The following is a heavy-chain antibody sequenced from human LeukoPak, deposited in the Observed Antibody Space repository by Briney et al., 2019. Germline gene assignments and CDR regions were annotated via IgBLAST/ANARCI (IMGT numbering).Heavy chain of an antibody. CDR3: ARDGCSGGSCYPSGFDY. D-gene: IGHD2-15*01. J-gene: IGHJ4*02. CDR1: GYTFTSYY. CDR2: INPSGGST. Sequence: ASVKVSCKASGYTFTSYYMHWVRQAPGQGLEWMGIINPSGGSTSYAQKFQGRVTMTRDMSTSTVYMELSSLRSEDTAVYYCARDGCSGGSCYPSGFDYWGQGTLVTVSS. V-gene: IGHV1-46*01.